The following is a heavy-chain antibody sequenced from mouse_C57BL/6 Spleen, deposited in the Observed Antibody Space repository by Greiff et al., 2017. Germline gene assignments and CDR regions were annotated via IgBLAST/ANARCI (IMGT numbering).Heavy chain of an antibody. J-gene: IGHJ3*01. CDR3: ASDGYWFAY. CDR1: GFTFSSYA. V-gene: IGHV5-4*03. CDR2: ISDGGSYT. D-gene: IGHD2-3*01. Sequence: EVMLVESGGGLVKPGGSLKLSCAASGFTFSSYAMSWVSQTPEKRLEWVATISDGGSYTYYPDNVKGRFTISRDNAKNNLFLQMRHLKSEVTAIYYCASDGYWFAYWGQGTLVTVSA.